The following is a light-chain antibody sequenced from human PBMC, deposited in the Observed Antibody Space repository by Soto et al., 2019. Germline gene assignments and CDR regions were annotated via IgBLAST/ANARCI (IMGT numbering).Light chain of an antibody. J-gene: IGLJ2*01. Sequence: QSVLTQPPSVSGAPGQRVTISCTGSSSNIGAGYDVHWYQQLPGTAPKLLIYGNSNRPSGVPDRFSGSKSGTPASLAITGLQAEDEADYYCQSYDSSLSGVFGGGTKLTVL. CDR3: QSYDSSLSGV. CDR1: SSNIGAGYD. V-gene: IGLV1-40*01. CDR2: GNS.